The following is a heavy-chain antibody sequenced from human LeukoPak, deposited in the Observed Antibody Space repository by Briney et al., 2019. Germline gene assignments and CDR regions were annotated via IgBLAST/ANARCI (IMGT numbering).Heavy chain of an antibody. CDR2: ISGSGGST. CDR3: AKDQDYYDSSGYMDY. Sequence: GGSLRLSCAASGFTFSSYAMSWVRQAPGKGLEWVSAISGSGGSTYYADSVKGRFTISRDNSKNTLYLLMNSLRAEDTAVYYCAKDQDYYDSSGYMDYWGQGTLVTVSS. V-gene: IGHV3-23*01. CDR1: GFTFSSYA. D-gene: IGHD3-22*01. J-gene: IGHJ4*02.